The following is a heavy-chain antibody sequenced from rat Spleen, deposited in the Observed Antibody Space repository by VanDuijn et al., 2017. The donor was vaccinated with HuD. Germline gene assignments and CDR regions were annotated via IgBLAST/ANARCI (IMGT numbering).Heavy chain of an antibody. D-gene: IGHD1-11*01. CDR2: ITHIGGIT. CDR3: ARLGTEAIGNWFSY. Sequence: EVQLVESGGGLVQPGRSLKLSCVASGFTFRDYGMNWIRQAPGKGLEWVATITHIGGITYYPDSVKGRFTISRDNAKSTLYLQMDSLRSEDTATYYCARLGTEAIGNWFSYWGQGTLVTVSS. J-gene: IGHJ3*01. V-gene: IGHV5-31*01. CDR1: GFTFRDYG.